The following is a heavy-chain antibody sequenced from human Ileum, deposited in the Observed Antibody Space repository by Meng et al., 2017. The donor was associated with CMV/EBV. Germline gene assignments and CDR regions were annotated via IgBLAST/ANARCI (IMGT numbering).Heavy chain of an antibody. CDR1: GFPLNSYG. D-gene: IGHD3-22*01. V-gene: IGHV3-33*01. CDR2: LWYDGSRK. J-gene: IGHJ4*02. CDR3: ARDNDGSSHYSQFDY. Sequence: SGFPLNSYGIHWVRKFPGKGLEWVAVLWYDGSRKYFADSVQGRFSISRDDSKNTVYLQMNSLRAEDTAVYYCARDNDGSSHYSQFDYWGQGTLVTVSS.